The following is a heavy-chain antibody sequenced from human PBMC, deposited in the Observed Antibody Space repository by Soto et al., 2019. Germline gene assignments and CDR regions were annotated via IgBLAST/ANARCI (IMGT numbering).Heavy chain of an antibody. CDR3: ARRTLLRAARPLYYYGMDV. CDR2: IDPSDSYT. V-gene: IGHV5-10-1*01. CDR1: GYSFTSYW. Sequence: GESLKISFKGSGYSFTSYWISWVRQMPGKGLEWMGRIDPSDSYTNYSPSFQGHVTISADKSISTAYLQWSSLKASDTAMYYCARRTLLRAARPLYYYGMDVWGQGTTVTVSS. J-gene: IGHJ6*02. D-gene: IGHD6-6*01.